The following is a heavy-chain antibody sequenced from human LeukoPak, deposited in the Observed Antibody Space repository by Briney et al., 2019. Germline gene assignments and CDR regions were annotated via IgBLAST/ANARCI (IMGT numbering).Heavy chain of an antibody. CDR1: GYTFTTYG. CDR2: ISGYSGNT. V-gene: IGHV1-18*01. J-gene: IGHJ3*02. CDR3: ALSPVRDAFDI. Sequence: ASVKVSCKASGYTFTTYGIDWVRQAPGQGLEWMGWISGYSGNTKYAENVQGRVTMTTDTSTSTAYMELRSLRSDDTAVYYCALSPVRDAFDIWGQGTMVTVSS. D-gene: IGHD2/OR15-2a*01.